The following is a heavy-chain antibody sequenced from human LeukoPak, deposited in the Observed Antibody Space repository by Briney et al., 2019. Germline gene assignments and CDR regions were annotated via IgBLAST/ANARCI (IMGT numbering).Heavy chain of an antibody. J-gene: IGHJ6*03. D-gene: IGHD1-26*01. CDR2: ISDSSGST. Sequence: PGGSLRLSCAASGFTFSSYGMSWVRQAPGKGLEWVSAISDSSGSTYYADSVKGRFTISRDNSKNTLYLQMNSLRAEDTAVYYCARAYSERYGLGYYYMDVWGKGTTVTISS. CDR1: GFTFSSYG. CDR3: ARAYSERYGLGYYYMDV. V-gene: IGHV3-23*01.